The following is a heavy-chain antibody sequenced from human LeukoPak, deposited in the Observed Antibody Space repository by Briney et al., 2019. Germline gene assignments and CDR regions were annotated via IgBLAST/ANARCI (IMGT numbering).Heavy chain of an antibody. V-gene: IGHV1-2*04. CDR1: GYTFTGYH. CDR3: ARGYCSGGSCSDLRY. D-gene: IGHD2-15*01. Sequence: ASVKVSCKASGYTFTGYHMHWVRQAPGQGLEWMGWINPNSGGTNYAQKFQGWVTMTRDTSISTAYMELSRLRSDDTAVYYCARGYCSGGSCSDLRYWGQGTLVTVSS. J-gene: IGHJ4*02. CDR2: INPNSGGT.